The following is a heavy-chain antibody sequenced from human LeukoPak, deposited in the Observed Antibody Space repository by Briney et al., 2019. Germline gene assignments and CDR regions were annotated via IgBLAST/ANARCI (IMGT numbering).Heavy chain of an antibody. V-gene: IGHV5-51*01. CDR2: IYPGDSDT. D-gene: IGHD2-2*01. J-gene: IGHJ4*02. Sequence: GESLKISCKGSGYSFTSYWIGWVRPMPGKGLEWMGIIYPGDSDTRYSPSFQGQVTISADKSISTAYLQWSSLKASDTAMYYCARQEDDCSSTSCYWSVGYWGQGTLVTVSS. CDR3: ARQEDDCSSTSCYWSVGY. CDR1: GYSFTSYW.